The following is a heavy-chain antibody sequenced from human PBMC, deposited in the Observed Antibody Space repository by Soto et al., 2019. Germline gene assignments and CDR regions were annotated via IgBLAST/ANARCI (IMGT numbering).Heavy chain of an antibody. CDR3: AKEGSSSYYYYYGMDV. CDR1: GFTFSSYG. CDR2: ISYDGSNK. J-gene: IGHJ6*02. V-gene: IGHV3-30*18. D-gene: IGHD6-6*01. Sequence: HPGGSLRLSCAAPGFTFSSYGMHWVRQAPGKGLEWVAVISYDGSNKYYADSVKGRFTISRDNSKNTLYLQMNSLRAEDTAVYYCAKEGSSSYYYYYGMDVWGQGTTVTVSS.